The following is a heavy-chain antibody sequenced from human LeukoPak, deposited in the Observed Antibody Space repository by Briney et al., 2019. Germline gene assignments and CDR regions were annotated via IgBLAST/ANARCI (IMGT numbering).Heavy chain of an antibody. CDR3: ARDDCSGGSCYSH. D-gene: IGHD2-15*01. V-gene: IGHV4-61*02. CDR2: IYTSGST. CDR1: GGSISSGSYY. Sequence: SETLSLTCTVSGGSISSGSYYWSWIRQPAGTGLEWIGRIYTSGSTNYNPSLKSRVTIPVDTSKNQFSLKLSSVTAADTAVYYCARDDCSGGSCYSHWGQGTLVTVSS. J-gene: IGHJ4*02.